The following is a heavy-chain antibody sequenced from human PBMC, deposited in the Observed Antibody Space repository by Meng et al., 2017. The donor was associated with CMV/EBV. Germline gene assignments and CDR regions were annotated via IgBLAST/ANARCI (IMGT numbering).Heavy chain of an antibody. J-gene: IGHJ4*02. CDR2: INSDGSST. CDR3: ARDLGYSNCLDY. V-gene: IGHV3-74*01. CDR1: GFTVSSNY. D-gene: IGHD4-11*01. Sequence: GESLKISCAASGFTVSSNYMSWVRQAPGKGLVWVSRINSDGSSTSYADSVKGRFTISRDNAKNTLYLQMNSLRAEDTAVYYCARDLGYSNCLDYWGQGTLVTVSS.